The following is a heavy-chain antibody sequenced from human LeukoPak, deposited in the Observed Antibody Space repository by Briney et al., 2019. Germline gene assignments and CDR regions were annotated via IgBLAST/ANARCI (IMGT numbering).Heavy chain of an antibody. CDR1: GGSISSYY. CDR3: ARSIGSCRSTSCCLAWYMDV. CDR2: IYYSGST. J-gene: IGHJ6*03. Sequence: SETLSLTCTVSGGSISSYYWSWIRQPPGKGLEWVGYIYYSGSTNYNPSLKSRVTISVDTSKSQFSLELSSVTAADTAVYYCARSIGSCRSTSCCLAWYMDVWGKGTTVTVSS. V-gene: IGHV4-59*01. D-gene: IGHD2-2*01.